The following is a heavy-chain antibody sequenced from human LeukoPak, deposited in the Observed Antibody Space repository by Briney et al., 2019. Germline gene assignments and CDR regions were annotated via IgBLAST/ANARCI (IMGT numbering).Heavy chain of an antibody. V-gene: IGHV3-23*01. CDR3: ARVGRGSRYFDY. CDR2: ISGSGGST. J-gene: IGHJ4*02. Sequence: GGSLRLSCAASGFTFSSYAMSWVRQAPGKGLEWVSAISGSGGSTYYADSVKGRFTISRDNSKNTLYLQMNSLRAEDTAVYYCARVGRGSRYFDYWGQGTLVTVSS. D-gene: IGHD3-10*01. CDR1: GFTFSSYA.